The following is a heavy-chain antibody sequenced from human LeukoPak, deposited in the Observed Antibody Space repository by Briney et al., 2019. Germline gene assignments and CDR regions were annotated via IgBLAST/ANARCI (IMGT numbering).Heavy chain of an antibody. CDR2: IGYTGTT. V-gene: IGHV4-39*01. Sequence: KRSETVSLTCTVTGGSISTRNHYWGWLRQPPGKGLEWIGSIGYTGTTNSNPSLKSRVTLSVDTSKNQVSLKLSSVTAADTAVYFCARRMGSGATYPRTFDYCGQGALVSASS. D-gene: IGHD2-8*02. CDR1: GGSISTRNHY. J-gene: IGHJ4*02. CDR3: ARRMGSGATYPRTFDY.